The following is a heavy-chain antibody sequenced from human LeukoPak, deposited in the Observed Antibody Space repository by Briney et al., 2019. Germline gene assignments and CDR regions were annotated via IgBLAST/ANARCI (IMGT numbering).Heavy chain of an antibody. V-gene: IGHV4-61*01. J-gene: IGHJ5*02. CDR3: ARGQSTTVTDDWFDP. D-gene: IGHD4-17*01. Sequence: ETLSLTCTVSGGSVSSGSYYWSWTRQPPGKGLEWIGYIYYSGSTNYNPSLKSRVTISVDTSKNQFSLKLSSVTAADTAVYYCARGQSTTVTDDWFDPWGQGTLVTVSS. CDR2: IYYSGST. CDR1: GGSVSSGSYY.